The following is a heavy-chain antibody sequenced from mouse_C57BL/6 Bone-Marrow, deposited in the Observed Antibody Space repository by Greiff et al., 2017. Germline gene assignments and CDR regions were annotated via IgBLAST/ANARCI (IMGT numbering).Heavy chain of an antibody. Sequence: VQLQQSGAELARPGASVKMSCKASGYTFTSYTMHWVKQRPGQGLEWIGYINPSSGYTKYNQKFKDKATLTVDKSSSTAYMQLSSLTSEDSAVYYCARALVGVFAYWGQGTLVTVSA. CDR2: INPSSGYT. V-gene: IGHV1-4*01. D-gene: IGHD1-1*02. J-gene: IGHJ3*01. CDR3: ARALVGVFAY. CDR1: GYTFTSYT.